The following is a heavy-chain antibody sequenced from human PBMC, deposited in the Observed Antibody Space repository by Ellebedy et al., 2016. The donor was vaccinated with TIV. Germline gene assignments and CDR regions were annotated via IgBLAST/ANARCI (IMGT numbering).Heavy chain of an antibody. V-gene: IGHV2-26*02. CDR1: GFSLNNVGMG. CDR2: IFPNGEK. J-gene: IGHJ4*02. D-gene: IGHD4-17*01. Sequence: SGPTLVKPTDTLTLTCTVSGFSLNNVGMGVSWIRQPPGKALECLADIFPNGEKSYSTSLESRLTISKDTSKSQVVLTMTNMDPVDKATYYCAQLCAYGEYGLYWGQGTLVTVPS. CDR3: AQLCAYGEYGLY.